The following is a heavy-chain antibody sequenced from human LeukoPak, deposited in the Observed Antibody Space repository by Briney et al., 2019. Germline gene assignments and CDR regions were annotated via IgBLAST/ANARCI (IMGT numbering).Heavy chain of an antibody. CDR1: GYTFTSYD. Sequence: GASVKVSCKASGYTFTSYDINWVRQATGQGLEWMGWMNPNSGNTGYAQKFQGRVTMTRDTSISTAYMELSRLRSDDTAVYYCARGAVYAILDRSNFDRVRNWGQGTMVTVSS. J-gene: IGHJ3*01. V-gene: IGHV1-8*02. CDR3: ARGAVYAILDRSNFDRVRN. D-gene: IGHD2-8*01. CDR2: MNPNSGNT.